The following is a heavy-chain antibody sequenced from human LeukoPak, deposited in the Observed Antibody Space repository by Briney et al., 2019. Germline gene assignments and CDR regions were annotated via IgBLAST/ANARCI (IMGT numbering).Heavy chain of an antibody. CDR3: ARATTTGDYFDS. CDR2: MSNNGAT. Sequence: SETLSLTCTVSGGSISGFYWSWIRQPPGKGLEWIGYMSNNGATNYNPSLKSRVTISVDTSKNQFSLKLSSVAAADTAVYYCARATTTGDYFDSWGQGTLVTVSS. CDR1: GGSISGFY. J-gene: IGHJ4*02. V-gene: IGHV4-59*01. D-gene: IGHD2-8*02.